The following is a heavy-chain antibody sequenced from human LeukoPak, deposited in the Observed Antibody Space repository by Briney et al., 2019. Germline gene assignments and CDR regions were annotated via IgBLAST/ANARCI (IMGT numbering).Heavy chain of an antibody. CDR1: GFTFTSTW. V-gene: IGHV3-74*01. J-gene: IGHJ6*02. Sequence: PGGSLGLSCVVSGFTFTSTWMHWVRQAPGKGLVWVSRISPDGSDRRYADSVEGRFTISRDNAKNTLYLQMNSLRAEDTAVYYCTRLQSYYYGMDVWGQGTTVTVSS. CDR2: ISPDGSDR. CDR3: TRLQSYYYGMDV.